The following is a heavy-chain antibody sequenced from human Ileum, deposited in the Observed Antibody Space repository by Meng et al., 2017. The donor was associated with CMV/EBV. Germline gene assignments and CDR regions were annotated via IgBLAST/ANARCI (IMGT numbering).Heavy chain of an antibody. CDR3: ARGLATYYYDSSGYYSFDY. J-gene: IGHJ4*02. V-gene: IGHV4-34*01. CDR1: SFSGCY. Sequence: SFSGCYWSWNRQPPGKGLEGIGEINHSGGTNYNPSLKSRVTISVDTSKNQFSLKLSSVTAADTAVYYCARGLATYYYDSSGYYSFDYWGQGTLVTVSS. CDR2: INHSGGT. D-gene: IGHD3-22*01.